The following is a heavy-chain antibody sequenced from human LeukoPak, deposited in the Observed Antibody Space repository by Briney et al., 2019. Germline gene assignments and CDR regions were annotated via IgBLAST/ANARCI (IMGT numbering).Heavy chain of an antibody. J-gene: IGHJ4*02. D-gene: IGHD3-22*01. CDR1: GYSFTGYY. Sequence: GASVKVSCKASGYSFTGYYIHWVRQAPGQGLEWMGWINPNSGVTNYAQKFQARVTVTRDTSISTAYMELSRLGSDDTAVYFCARDQNYFDTTTYYGMDYWGQGTLVTVSS. CDR2: INPNSGVT. V-gene: IGHV1-2*02. CDR3: ARDQNYFDTTTYYGMDY.